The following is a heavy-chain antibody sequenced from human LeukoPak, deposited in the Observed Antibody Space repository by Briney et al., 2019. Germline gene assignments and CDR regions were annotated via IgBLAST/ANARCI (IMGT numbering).Heavy chain of an antibody. D-gene: IGHD2-21*02. V-gene: IGHV1-2*06. J-gene: IGHJ5*02. CDR3: AREVTYCGGDCYSVWFDP. CDR2: INPNSGGT. Sequence: ASVKVSCKASGYTFTGYYMHWVRQAPGQGLEWMGRINPNSGGTNYAQKFQGRVTMTRDTSISTAYMELSRLRSEDTAVYYCAREVTYCGGDCYSVWFDPWGQGTLVTVSS. CDR1: GYTFTGYY.